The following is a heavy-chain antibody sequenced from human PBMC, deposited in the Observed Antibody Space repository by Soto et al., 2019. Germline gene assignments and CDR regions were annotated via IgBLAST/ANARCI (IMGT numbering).Heavy chain of an antibody. J-gene: IGHJ4*02. Sequence: EVQLVESGGGLVQPGGSLRLSCAASGFTFSSYSMNWVRQAPGKGLEWVSYISSSSSTIYYADSVKGRFTISRDNAKNSLYLQMNSLRDEDTAVYYCARVVGDYYDSSGYLDYWGQGTLVTVSS. CDR2: ISSSSSTI. D-gene: IGHD3-22*01. CDR3: ARVVGDYYDSSGYLDY. CDR1: GFTFSSYS. V-gene: IGHV3-48*02.